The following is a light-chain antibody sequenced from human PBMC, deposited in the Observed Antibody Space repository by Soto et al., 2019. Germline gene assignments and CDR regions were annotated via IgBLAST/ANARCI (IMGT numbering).Light chain of an antibody. CDR2: DVS. J-gene: IGLJ2*01. V-gene: IGLV2-14*01. CDR3: TSYTSSSTVV. Sequence: QSALTQPASVSGSPGQSITISCTGTSSDIGAYNYVSWYQQHPGKAPKLMIYDVSNRPSGVSNRFSGSKSGHTASLTISGLKAEDEADYYCTSYTSSSTVVFGGGTKPTVL. CDR1: SSDIGAYNY.